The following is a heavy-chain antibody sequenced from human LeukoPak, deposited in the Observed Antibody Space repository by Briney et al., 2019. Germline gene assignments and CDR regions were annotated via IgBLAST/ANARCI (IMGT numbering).Heavy chain of an antibody. Sequence: ASVKVSCKASGYTFTGYYMHWVRQAPGQGLEWMGWISAYNGNTNYAQKLQGRVTMTTDTSTSTAYMELRSLRSDDTAVYYCARAQRSPRGKPPDYWGQGTLVTVSS. D-gene: IGHD1-14*01. CDR2: ISAYNGNT. V-gene: IGHV1-18*04. CDR3: ARAQRSPRGKPPDY. CDR1: GYTFTGYY. J-gene: IGHJ4*02.